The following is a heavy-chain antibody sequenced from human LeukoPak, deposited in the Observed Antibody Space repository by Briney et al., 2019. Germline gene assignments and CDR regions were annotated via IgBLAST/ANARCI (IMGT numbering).Heavy chain of an antibody. J-gene: IGHJ6*02. CDR1: GYTLTIYG. CDR3: ASDTFGEAVYGMDV. CDR2: ISLYNGNT. D-gene: IGHD3-10*01. Sequence: GASVTVSCTSSGYTLTIYGISWVRQAPGQGPEWMGWISLYNGNTKYAHNVQGGVTLTTDTSTSTAFMEVRSLRSDDTAVYYCASDTFGEAVYGMDVWGQGTTVTVS. V-gene: IGHV1-18*01.